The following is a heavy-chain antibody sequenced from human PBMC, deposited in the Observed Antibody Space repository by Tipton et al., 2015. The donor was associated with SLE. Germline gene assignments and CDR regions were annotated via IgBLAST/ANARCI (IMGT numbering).Heavy chain of an antibody. D-gene: IGHD7-27*01. CDR2: IYYSGRT. V-gene: IGHV4-31*03. CDR1: GDSISSGGHY. Sequence: TLSLTCTVSGDSISSGGHYWTWIRHHPGKGLEWIGYIYYSGRTHYNPSLQSRVTISVDTSKSQFSLKLNSVTAADTAVYYCARGLTGEDPYYYYHMDDWGKGTTVTVSS. J-gene: IGHJ6*03. CDR3: ARGLTGEDPYYYYHMDD.